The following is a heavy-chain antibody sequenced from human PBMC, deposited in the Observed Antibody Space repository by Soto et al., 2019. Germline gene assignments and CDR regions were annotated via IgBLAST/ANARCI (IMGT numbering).Heavy chain of an antibody. CDR3: VRRGAVAGSQFDF. D-gene: IGHD6-19*01. V-gene: IGHV4-39*01. CDR2: IYFTGTT. CDR1: GDSLNSGSFF. Sequence: QLQLQESGPGLVKPSETLSLTCTVSGDSLNSGSFFWGWIRQPPGKGLEWIGHIYFTGTTSYSPSLKSRVTMFVGTSKNKFSLRLTSVTAADTAVYYCVRRGAVAGSQFDFWGQGTLVNVSS. J-gene: IGHJ4*02.